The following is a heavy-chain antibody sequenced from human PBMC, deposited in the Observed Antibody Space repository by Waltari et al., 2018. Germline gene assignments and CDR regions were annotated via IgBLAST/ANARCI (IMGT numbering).Heavy chain of an antibody. CDR3: ATKMGTGAGYLDL. D-gene: IGHD1-1*01. CDR2: LYSGGAS. Sequence: EVQLVETGGGLSQPGESLILSCVASGFNGSDKYMDWVRQAPGKGLEWVSVLYSGGASTYVDSVRGRFTITRDDSKNILFLQMNNLRADDSAVYYCATKMGTGAGYLDLWGRGTLVTVSS. CDR1: GFNGSDKY. V-gene: IGHV3-53*02. J-gene: IGHJ2*01.